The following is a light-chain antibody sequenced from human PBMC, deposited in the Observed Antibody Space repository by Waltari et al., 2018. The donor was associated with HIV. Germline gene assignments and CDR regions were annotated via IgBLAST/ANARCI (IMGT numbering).Light chain of an antibody. J-gene: IGLJ1*01. CDR3: AAWDDSLNDSYV. V-gene: IGLV1-44*01. CDR1: RSNIGSNA. CDR2: SNN. Sequence: QSVLTQPPSASGTPRQRVTLPCSGNRSNIGSNAGNWYQQLPGTAPKLLIYSNNQRPSGVPDRFSGSKSGTSASLAISGLQSDDEADYYCAAWDDSLNDSYVFGPGTKVTVL.